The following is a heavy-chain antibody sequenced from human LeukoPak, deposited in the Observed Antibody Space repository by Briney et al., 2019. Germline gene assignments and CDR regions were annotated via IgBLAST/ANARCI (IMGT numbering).Heavy chain of an antibody. CDR2: IDSDVTST. V-gene: IGHV3-74*01. CDR1: GFLFEMYK. D-gene: IGHD6-19*01. J-gene: IGHJ4*02. CDR3: VRDDTIGWFAFDY. Sequence: GGSLRLSCAASGFLFEMYKMHWVRQPPGKGLEWVSRIDSDVTSTRYADSVKGRFTISRDNSKNTLYLQMNSLTAEDTAFHYCVRDDTIGWFAFDYWGQGTLVTVSS.